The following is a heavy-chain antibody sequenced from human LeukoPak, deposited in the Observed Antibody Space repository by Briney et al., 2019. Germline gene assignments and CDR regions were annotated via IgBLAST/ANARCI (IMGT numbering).Heavy chain of an antibody. CDR1: GSTFPSYY. CDR2: INPSGGST. D-gene: IGHD1-26*01. V-gene: IGHV1-46*01. J-gene: IGHJ4*02. Sequence: ASVKVSCQASGSTFPSYYMHWVRPAPGQGLEWMGIINPSGGSTSYAQKFQGRVTMTRDTSTSTVYMELSSLRSEDTAVYYCARAPRVGATRELDYWGQGTLVTVSS. CDR3: ARAPRVGATRELDY.